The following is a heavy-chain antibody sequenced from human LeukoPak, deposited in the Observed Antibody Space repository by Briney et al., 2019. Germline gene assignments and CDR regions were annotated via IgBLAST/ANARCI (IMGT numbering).Heavy chain of an antibody. CDR2: INSDGSST. D-gene: IGHD4-17*01. V-gene: IGHV3-74*01. CDR1: GFTFSEYW. Sequence: GGSLRLSCAASGFTFSEYWMHWVRQAPGKGLVWVSRINSDGSSTSYADSVKGRFTISRDSAKNTLYLQMNSQRAEDTAVYYCAREEITVTDAFDIWGQGTLVTVSS. J-gene: IGHJ3*02. CDR3: AREEITVTDAFDI.